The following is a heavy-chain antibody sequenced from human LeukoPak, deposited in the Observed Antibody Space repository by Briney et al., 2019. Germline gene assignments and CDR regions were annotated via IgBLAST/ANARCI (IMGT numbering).Heavy chain of an antibody. D-gene: IGHD5-18*01. CDR1: GDSITSSAFY. CDR2: IFHGGNT. Sequence: PSETLSLTRTVSGDSITSSAFYWGWIRQAPGKGLEWIGNIFHGGNTHYNPSLKSRVTISVDTSKNQFSLKLSSVTAADTAVYYCARGRIQLWSLVPYYFDYWGQGTLVTVSS. CDR3: ARGRIQLWSLVPYYFDY. J-gene: IGHJ4*02. V-gene: IGHV4-39*07.